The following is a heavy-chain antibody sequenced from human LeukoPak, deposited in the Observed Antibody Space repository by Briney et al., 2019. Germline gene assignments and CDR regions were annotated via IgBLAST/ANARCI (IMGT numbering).Heavy chain of an antibody. CDR2: INSDGSST. V-gene: IGHV3-74*01. Sequence: GGSLRLSCAASGFTFSTYWMHWVRQAPGKGLVWVSRINSDGSSTAYADSVKGRFTISRDNAKNTLYLQMNSLTAEDTALYYCARSKYSASHVDYWGQGTLVTVSS. CDR1: GFTFSTYW. J-gene: IGHJ4*02. D-gene: IGHD1-26*01. CDR3: ARSKYSASHVDY.